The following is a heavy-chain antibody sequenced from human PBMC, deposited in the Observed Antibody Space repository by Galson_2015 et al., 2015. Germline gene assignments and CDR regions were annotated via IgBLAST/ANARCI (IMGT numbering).Heavy chain of an antibody. D-gene: IGHD6-19*01. CDR3: ARGGSDWPGYNY. CDR2: INAGNGDT. V-gene: IGHV1-3*01. Sequence: SVKVSCKASGYTFTNYAVHWVRRAPGQRLEWMGWINAGNGDTIYSQRFQDRVTITRDTSASTAYMELSSLRSEDTAVYYCARGGSDWPGYNYWGQGTLVTVSS. J-gene: IGHJ4*02. CDR1: GYTFTNYA.